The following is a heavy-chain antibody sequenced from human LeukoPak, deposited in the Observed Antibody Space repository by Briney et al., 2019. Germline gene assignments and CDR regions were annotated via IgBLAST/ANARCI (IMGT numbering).Heavy chain of an antibody. CDR2: ISSSGSTI. J-gene: IGHJ6*04. CDR3: AELGITMIGGV. CDR1: GFTFSSCG. V-gene: IGHV3-48*04. D-gene: IGHD3-10*02. Sequence: PGGSLRLSCAASGFTFSSCGMNWVRQAPGKGLEWVSYISSSGSTIYYADSVKGRFTISRDNAKNSLYLQMNSLRAEDTAVYYCAELGITMIGGVWGKGTTVTISS.